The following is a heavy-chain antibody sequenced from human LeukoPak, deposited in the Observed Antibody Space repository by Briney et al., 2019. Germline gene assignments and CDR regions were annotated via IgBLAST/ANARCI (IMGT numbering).Heavy chain of an antibody. CDR2: FDPEDGGT. Sequence: ASVKVSCKVSGYTLTELSMHWVRQAPGKGLEWMGGFDPEDGGTIYAQKFQGRVTMTEDTSTDTAYMELSSLRSEDTAVYYCATVVVTQYYFDYWGQGTLVTVSS. CDR1: GYTLTELS. CDR3: ATVVVTQYYFDY. D-gene: IGHD3-22*01. J-gene: IGHJ4*02. V-gene: IGHV1-24*01.